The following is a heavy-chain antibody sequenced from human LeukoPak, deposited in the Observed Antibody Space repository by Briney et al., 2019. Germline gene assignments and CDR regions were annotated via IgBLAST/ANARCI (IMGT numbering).Heavy chain of an antibody. V-gene: IGHV3-30*04. J-gene: IGHJ3*02. CDR2: ISFDGKNK. Sequence: GGSLRLSCTASGFSISGDAMHWVRQAPGKGLQWVADISFDGKNKYYADSVKGRFTISRDNVKNTLYLQMNSLRTDDTALFYCARETHDALDIWGPGTLVTVSS. CDR1: GFSISGDA. CDR3: ARETHDALDI.